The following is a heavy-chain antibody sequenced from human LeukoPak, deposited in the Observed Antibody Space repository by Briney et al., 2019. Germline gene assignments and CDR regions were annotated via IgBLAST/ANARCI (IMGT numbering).Heavy chain of an antibody. Sequence: SVKVSCKTSGGTFCSYAISWVRQAPGQGLEWMGGIIPIFGTANYAQKFQGRVTITTDESTSTAYMELSSLRSEDTAVYYCASGAAAGYFDYWGQGTLVTVSS. CDR3: ASGAAAGYFDY. J-gene: IGHJ4*02. D-gene: IGHD6-13*01. CDR2: IIPIFGTA. V-gene: IGHV1-69*05. CDR1: GGTFCSYA.